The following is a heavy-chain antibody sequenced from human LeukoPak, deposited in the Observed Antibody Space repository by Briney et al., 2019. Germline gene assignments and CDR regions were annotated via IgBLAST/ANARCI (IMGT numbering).Heavy chain of an antibody. CDR3: ALYDFWSGYYTFDY. D-gene: IGHD3-3*01. CDR2: MNPNSGNT. Sequence: HRASVKVSCKASGYTFTSYDINWVRQATGQGLEWMGWMNPNSGNTGYAQKFQGRVTMTRDTSISTAYMELSRLRSDDTAVYYCALYDFWSGYYTFDYWGQGTLVTVSS. J-gene: IGHJ4*02. V-gene: IGHV1-8*01. CDR1: GYTFTSYD.